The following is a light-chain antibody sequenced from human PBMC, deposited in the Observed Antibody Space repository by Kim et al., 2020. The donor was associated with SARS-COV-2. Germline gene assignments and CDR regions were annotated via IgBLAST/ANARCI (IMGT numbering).Light chain of an antibody. CDR1: SSDVGGYNY. J-gene: IGLJ2*01. CDR3: SSYTSSSSYVV. V-gene: IGLV2-14*03. Sequence: QSVLTQPASVSGSPGQSITISCTGTSSDVGGYNYVSWYQRHPGKAPKLMIYDVSNRPSGVSNRFSGSKSGNTASLTISGLQAEDEADYYCSSYTSSSSYVVFGGGTQLTVL. CDR2: DVS.